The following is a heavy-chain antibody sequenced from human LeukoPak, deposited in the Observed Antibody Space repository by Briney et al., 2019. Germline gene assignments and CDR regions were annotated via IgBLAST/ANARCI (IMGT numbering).Heavy chain of an antibody. Sequence: PGGSLRLSCAASGFTFSSYWMHWVRQAPGKGLVWVSRINSDGSSTSYADSVKGRFTISRDNSKNTLHLQMNSLRAEDTAVYYCAKGAFAVAPTIPGFDYWGQGTLVTVSS. CDR3: AKGAFAVAPTIPGFDY. V-gene: IGHV3-74*01. J-gene: IGHJ4*02. CDR2: INSDGSST. D-gene: IGHD5-12*01. CDR1: GFTFSSYW.